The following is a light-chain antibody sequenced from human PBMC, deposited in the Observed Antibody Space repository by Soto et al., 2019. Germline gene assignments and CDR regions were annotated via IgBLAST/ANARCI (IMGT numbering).Light chain of an antibody. J-gene: IGKJ4*01. Sequence: EIVLTQSPATLSLSPGERATLSCRASQSVGKYLAWYQQRPGQAPRLLMFDVSYRATGTPARFSGSGSGTDFTLTISSLEPEDFAVYYCQQRTNWQITFGGGTRVEIK. CDR1: QSVGKY. V-gene: IGKV3-11*01. CDR3: QQRTNWQIT. CDR2: DVS.